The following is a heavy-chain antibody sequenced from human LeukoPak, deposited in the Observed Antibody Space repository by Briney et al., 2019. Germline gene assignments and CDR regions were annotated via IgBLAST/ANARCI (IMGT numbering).Heavy chain of an antibody. J-gene: IGHJ4*02. CDR2: INQDDGQI. Sequence: PGGSLRLSRVTSGFTFNKYWLTWVRQPPGKGLEWVANINQDDGQIYYLESVEGRFTITRDNAKNSLHLQMNSLRVEDTAIYYCARGYYYSGTYYLSFFDYWGQGTLVTVSS. D-gene: IGHD3-10*01. CDR3: ARGYYYSGTYYLSFFDY. V-gene: IGHV3-7*01. CDR1: GFTFNKYW.